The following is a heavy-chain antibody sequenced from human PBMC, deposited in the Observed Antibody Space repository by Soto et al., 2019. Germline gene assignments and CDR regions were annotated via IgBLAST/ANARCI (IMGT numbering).Heavy chain of an antibody. J-gene: IGHJ4*02. Sequence: GGSLRLSCAASGFTFSSYAMHWVRQAPGKGLEWVAVISYDGSNKYYADSVKGRFTISRDNSKNTLYLQMNSLRAEDTAVYYCARCYDSSGYYPPFDYWGQGTLVTVS. CDR1: GFTFSSYA. V-gene: IGHV3-30-3*01. CDR3: ARCYDSSGYYPPFDY. D-gene: IGHD3-22*01. CDR2: ISYDGSNK.